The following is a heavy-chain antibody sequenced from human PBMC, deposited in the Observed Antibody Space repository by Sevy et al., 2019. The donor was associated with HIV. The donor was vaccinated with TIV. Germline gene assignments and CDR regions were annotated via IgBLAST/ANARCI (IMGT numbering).Heavy chain of an antibody. D-gene: IGHD1-1*01. V-gene: IGHV4-59*01. J-gene: IGHJ4*02. CDR3: ARAKLAHRWDY. CDR2: IYYSGST. Sequence: SETLSLTCTVSGGSISSYYWSWIRQPPGKGLEWIGYIYYSGSTNYNPSLKSRVTISVDTSKNQFSLKLSSVTAADTAVYYCARAKLAHRWDYWGQGTLVTVSS. CDR1: GGSISSYY.